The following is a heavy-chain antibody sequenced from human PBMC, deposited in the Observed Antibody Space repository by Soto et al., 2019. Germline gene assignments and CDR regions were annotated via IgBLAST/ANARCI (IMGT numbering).Heavy chain of an antibody. D-gene: IGHD1-7*01. J-gene: IGHJ6*02. CDR2: TLYRSSKWYN. Sequence: QTLSLTCAISGDSVSTNIAAWSWIRQSPSRGLEWLGRTLYRSSKWYNEYAVSVKSRMTINPDTSKNQVSLQRNSVTPEDTAVYYCARDAAPTLNYPHGMDVWGQGTAVTVSS. CDR3: ARDAAPTLNYPHGMDV. V-gene: IGHV6-1*01. CDR1: GDSVSTNIAA.